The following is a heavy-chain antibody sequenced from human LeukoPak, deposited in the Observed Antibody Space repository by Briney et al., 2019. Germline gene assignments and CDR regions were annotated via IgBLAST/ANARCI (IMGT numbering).Heavy chain of an antibody. V-gene: IGHV4-61*02. CDR2: IYTSGST. CDR3: DTRHLGYCSSTSCPPGYFDY. D-gene: IGHD2-2*01. Sequence: SQTLSLTCTVSGGSISSGSYYWSWLLQPAGKGLEWIGLIYTSGSTNYNPSLKSRVTISVDTSKNQFSLKLSSVTAAETAVYYCDTRHLGYCSSTSCPPGYFDYWGQGTLVTVSS. CDR1: GGSISSGSYY. J-gene: IGHJ4*02.